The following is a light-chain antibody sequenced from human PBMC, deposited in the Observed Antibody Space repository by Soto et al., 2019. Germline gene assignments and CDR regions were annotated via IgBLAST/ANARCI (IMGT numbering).Light chain of an antibody. Sequence: EILLTRSPATLSLSPEEKAILASRASQSVSTFLAWFQQNPGQTPRLLIYTASNRTTGIPARFSGSGSGTDFTLTIRSLEPQDFAVSYCQKRGDWPLISFGEGRRLEIK. CDR1: QSVSTF. V-gene: IGKV3-11*01. J-gene: IGKJ5*01. CDR3: QKRGDWPLIS. CDR2: TAS.